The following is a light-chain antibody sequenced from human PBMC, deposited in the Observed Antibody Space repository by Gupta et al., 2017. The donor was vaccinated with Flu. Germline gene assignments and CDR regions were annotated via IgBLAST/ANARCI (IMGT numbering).Light chain of an antibody. V-gene: IGKV3-15*01. Sequence: EIVMTQSPATLSVSPGERATLSCRASQSVSSNLAWYQQKPGQAPRLLIYAASTRATGIPARFSGSGSGTEFTLTISRLQSEDFAVYYCQQYNKWPQTFGQGTKVEIK. CDR3: QQYNKWPQT. CDR1: QSVSSN. CDR2: AAS. J-gene: IGKJ1*01.